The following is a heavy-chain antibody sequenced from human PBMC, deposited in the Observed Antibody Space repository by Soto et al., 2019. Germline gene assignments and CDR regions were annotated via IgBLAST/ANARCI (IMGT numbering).Heavy chain of an antibody. J-gene: IGHJ6*02. CDR1: GDSIGSGSYF. CDR2: IYYGGSS. V-gene: IGHV4-61*03. D-gene: IGHD2-15*01. Sequence: SETLSLTCTVSGDSIGSGSYFWTWLQQPPGKGLEWIAYIYYGGSSNYNPSLESRVTISLGTSNNHFSLRLRSVTAADTAVYYCARCSGGTCYYGLDVWGQGTTVTVSS. CDR3: ARCSGGTCYYGLDV.